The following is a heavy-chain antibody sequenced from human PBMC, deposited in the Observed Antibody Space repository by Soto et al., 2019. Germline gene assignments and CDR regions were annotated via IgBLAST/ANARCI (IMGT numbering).Heavy chain of an antibody. Sequence: PGESLKISCKGSGYGFTSYWISWVRQMPGKGLEWMGRIDPSDSYTNYSPSFQGHVTISADKSISTAYLQWSSLKASDTAMYYCASRTDYYYYYGMDVWGQGTTVTVSS. J-gene: IGHJ6*02. CDR2: IDPSDSYT. CDR1: GYGFTSYW. CDR3: ASRTDYYYYYGMDV. V-gene: IGHV5-10-1*01.